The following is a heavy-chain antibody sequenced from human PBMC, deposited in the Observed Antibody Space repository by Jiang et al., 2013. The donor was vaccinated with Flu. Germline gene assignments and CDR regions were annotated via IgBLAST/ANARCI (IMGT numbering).Heavy chain of an antibody. V-gene: IGHV5-51*01. D-gene: IGHD3-22*01. J-gene: IGHJ1*01. Sequence: IIYPGDSDTRYSPSFQGQVTISADKSISTAYLQWSSLKASDTAMYYCARLYDSSGYLEYFQHWGQGTLVTVSS. CDR3: ARLYDSSGYLEYFQH. CDR2: IYPGDSDT.